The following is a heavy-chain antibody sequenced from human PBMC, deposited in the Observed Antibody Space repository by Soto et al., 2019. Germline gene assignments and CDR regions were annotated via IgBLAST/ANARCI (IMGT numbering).Heavy chain of an antibody. CDR3: AKDEDDYGDYSGIYHHFDY. CDR2: ISGSGGST. D-gene: IGHD4-17*01. Sequence: EVQLLESGGGLVQPGGSLRLSCAASGFTFSSYAMSWVRQAPGKGLEWVSAISGSGGSTYYADSVKGRFTISRDNSKNTLYLQMNSLRAEDTAVYYYAKDEDDYGDYSGIYHHFDYWGQGTLVTVSS. V-gene: IGHV3-23*01. CDR1: GFTFSSYA. J-gene: IGHJ4*02.